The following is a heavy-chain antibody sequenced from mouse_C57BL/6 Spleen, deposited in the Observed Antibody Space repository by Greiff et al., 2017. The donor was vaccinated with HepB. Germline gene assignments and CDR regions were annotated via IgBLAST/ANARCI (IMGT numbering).Heavy chain of an antibody. J-gene: IGHJ2*01. V-gene: IGHV1-64*01. Sequence: VQLQQPGAELVKPGASVKLSCKASGYTFTSYWMHWVKQRPGQGLEWIGMIHPNSGSTNYNEKFKSKATLTVDKSSSTAYMQLSSLTSVDSAVYYCARGNYDSYYFDYWGQGTTLTVSS. CDR2: IHPNSGST. CDR1: GYTFTSYW. D-gene: IGHD2-4*01. CDR3: ARGNYDSYYFDY.